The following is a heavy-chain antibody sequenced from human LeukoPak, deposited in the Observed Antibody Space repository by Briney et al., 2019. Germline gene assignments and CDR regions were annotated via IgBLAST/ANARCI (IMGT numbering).Heavy chain of an antibody. Sequence: SETLSLTCTVSGGSISSYYWSWIRQPPGKGLEWIGYIYNSGSTNYNPSLKSRVTISVDTSKNQFSLKLSSVTAADTAVYYCARALGYGPPDYWGQGTLVTVSS. D-gene: IGHD6-13*01. V-gene: IGHV4-59*01. CDR1: GGSISSYY. CDR3: ARALGYGPPDY. CDR2: IYNSGST. J-gene: IGHJ4*02.